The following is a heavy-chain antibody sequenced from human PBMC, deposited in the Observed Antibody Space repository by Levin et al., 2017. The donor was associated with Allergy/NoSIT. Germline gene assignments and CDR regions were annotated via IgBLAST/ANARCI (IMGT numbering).Heavy chain of an antibody. CDR3: ARAPVDIKGSRLRY. CDR2: INPNSGGT. D-gene: IGHD2-2*03. J-gene: IGHJ4*02. V-gene: IGHV1-2*02. CDR1: GYTFTGYY. Sequence: VASVKVSCKASGYTFTGYYVHWVRQAPGQGLEWMGWINPNSGGTKYEQKFQGRVTMTRDTSISTAYMELSRLRSDDTAVYYCARAPVDIKGSRLRYWGQGTLVTVSS.